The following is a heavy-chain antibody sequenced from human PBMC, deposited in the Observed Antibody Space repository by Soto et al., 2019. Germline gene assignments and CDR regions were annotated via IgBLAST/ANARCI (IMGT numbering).Heavy chain of an antibody. CDR3: ATSSGWYYDD. CDR2: IKSKTDGGTT. D-gene: IGHD6-19*01. V-gene: IGHV3-15*01. Sequence: GGSLRLSCAASGFTFSNAWMSWVRQAPGKGLEWVGRIKSKTDGGTTDYAAPVKGRFTISRDDSKNTPYLQMNSLKTEDTAVYFCATSSGWYYDDWGQGTQVTVAS. J-gene: IGHJ4*01. CDR1: GFTFSNAW.